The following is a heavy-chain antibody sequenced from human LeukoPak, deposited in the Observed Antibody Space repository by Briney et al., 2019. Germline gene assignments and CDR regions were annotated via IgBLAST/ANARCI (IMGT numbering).Heavy chain of an antibody. CDR3: ARQSSSWYDGFDY. CDR2: IYPGDSDT. V-gene: IGHV5-51*01. D-gene: IGHD6-13*01. J-gene: IGHJ4*02. CDR1: GYSFTSYW. Sequence: GESLKISCKGSGYSFTSYWIGWARQMPGKGLEWMGIIYPGDSDTRYSPSFQGQVTISADKSISTAYLQWSSLKASDTAMYYCARQSSSWYDGFDYWGQGTLVTVSS.